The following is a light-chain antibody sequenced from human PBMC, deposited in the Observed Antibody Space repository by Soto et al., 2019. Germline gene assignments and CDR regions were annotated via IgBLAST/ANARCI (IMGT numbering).Light chain of an antibody. CDR3: QQFNSYPVT. J-gene: IGKJ5*01. CDR1: QDIRGA. Sequence: AIQVTQSPSSLSASVGDRVTITCLASQDIRGALAWYQQKPGKPPKLLIYDVSTLENGVPSRFSGDSSGTQFPLTISGLPPYDVGTYYCQQFNSYPVTFGHGTRLDIK. V-gene: IGKV1-13*02. CDR2: DVS.